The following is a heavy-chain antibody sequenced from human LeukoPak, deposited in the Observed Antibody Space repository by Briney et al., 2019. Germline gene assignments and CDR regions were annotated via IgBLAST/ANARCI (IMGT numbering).Heavy chain of an antibody. CDR3: ARDLYSGHEGNAFDI. CDR1: GGTFSNYA. CDR2: IIPILGIA. Sequence: SVTVSYTSSGGTFSNYAITWVRQAPGQGLEWMGRIIPILGIANYAQKFQGRVTIIADKSTSTAYMELSSLRSEDTAVYYCARDLYSGHEGNAFDIWGQGTMVTVSS. V-gene: IGHV1-69*04. D-gene: IGHD5-12*01. J-gene: IGHJ3*02.